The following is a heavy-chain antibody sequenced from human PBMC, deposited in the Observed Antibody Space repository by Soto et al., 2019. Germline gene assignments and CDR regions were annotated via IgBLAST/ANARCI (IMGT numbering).Heavy chain of an antibody. D-gene: IGHD3-9*01. CDR3: ARGRVIQSEFDY. Sequence: GGSLRLSCAASGFTFSSYSMNWVRQAPGKGLEWVLYISSSNSTIYYADSVKDRFTISRDNAKNSLYLQMNSLRAEDTAVYYCARGRVIQSEFDYWGQGTLVTVSS. J-gene: IGHJ4*02. CDR1: GFTFSSYS. V-gene: IGHV3-48*01. CDR2: ISSSNSTI.